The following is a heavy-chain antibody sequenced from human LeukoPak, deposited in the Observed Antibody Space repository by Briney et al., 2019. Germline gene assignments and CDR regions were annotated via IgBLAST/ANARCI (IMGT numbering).Heavy chain of an antibody. Sequence: GGSLRLSCAASGFTFSSYAMHWVRQAPGKGLEWVAVISSDGSNKYYADSMKGRFTISRDNSKNTLYLQMNSLRGEDTAVYYCAREATSGGYRFDLWGQGTLVTVSS. V-gene: IGHV3-30*04. CDR3: AREATSGGYRFDL. CDR2: ISSDGSNK. D-gene: IGHD3-22*01. J-gene: IGHJ4*02. CDR1: GFTFSSYA.